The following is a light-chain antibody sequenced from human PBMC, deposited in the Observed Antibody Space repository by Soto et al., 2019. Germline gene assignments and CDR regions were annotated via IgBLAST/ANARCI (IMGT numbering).Light chain of an antibody. Sequence: EIVLTQSPATLSLSPGERATLSCRASKSVRGSLAWYQQKPGKAPRLLIYDASNRATGIPARFSGSGSGTDFTLTISSLEPEDFAIYYCQQRSNWPLTFGGGTKVEIK. CDR3: QQRSNWPLT. CDR2: DAS. CDR1: KSVRGS. J-gene: IGKJ4*01. V-gene: IGKV3-11*01.